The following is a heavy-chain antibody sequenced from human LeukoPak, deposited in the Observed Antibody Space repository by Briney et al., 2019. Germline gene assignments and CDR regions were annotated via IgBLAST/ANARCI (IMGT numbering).Heavy chain of an antibody. Sequence: SETLSLTCTVSGGSISSSSYSWGWIRQPPGKGLVWIGSIYYSGSTYYDPSLKSRVTMSVDTSKNQFSLKLNSVTAADTAVYYCASLSEYCSAGSCYLGWFDPWGQGTLVTVSS. CDR1: GGSISSSSYS. V-gene: IGHV4-39*07. D-gene: IGHD2-15*01. CDR2: IYYSGST. J-gene: IGHJ5*02. CDR3: ASLSEYCSAGSCYLGWFDP.